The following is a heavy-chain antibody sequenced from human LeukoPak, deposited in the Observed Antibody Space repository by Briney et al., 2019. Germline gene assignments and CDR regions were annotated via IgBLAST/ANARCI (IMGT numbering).Heavy chain of an antibody. J-gene: IGHJ5*02. Sequence: GGSLRLSCAASGFTFDDYAMHWVRQAPGKGLEWVSGISWNSGSIGYADSVKGRFTISRDNAKNSLYLQMNSLRAEDTALYYCAKDTRFRIVGTTWFDPWGQGTLVTVSS. CDR2: ISWNSGSI. V-gene: IGHV3-9*01. CDR1: GFTFDDYA. CDR3: AKDTRFRIVGTTWFDP. D-gene: IGHD1-26*01.